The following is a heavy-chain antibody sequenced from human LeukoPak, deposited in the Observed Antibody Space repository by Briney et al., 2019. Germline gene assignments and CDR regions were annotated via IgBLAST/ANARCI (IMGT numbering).Heavy chain of an antibody. D-gene: IGHD3-10*01. CDR3: ARRLLWFGELLFDY. V-gene: IGHV5-51*01. CDR2: IYPGDSDT. CDR1: GYSFTSYW. J-gene: IGHJ4*02. Sequence: GESLKISCKGSGYSFTSYWIGLVRQMPGKGLEWMGTIYPGDSDTRYSPSFQGQVTISADQSTSTALLQWRHLTTSDHALYHRARRLLWFGELLFDYWGQGTLGTVSS.